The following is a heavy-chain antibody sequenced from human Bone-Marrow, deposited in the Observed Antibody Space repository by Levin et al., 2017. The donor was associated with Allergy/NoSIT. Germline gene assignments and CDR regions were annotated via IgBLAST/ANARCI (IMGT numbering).Heavy chain of an antibody. D-gene: IGHD3-10*01. J-gene: IGHJ4*02. CDR3: AKDIKGSTPRGYFDY. CDR1: GFTFSSYA. Sequence: GGSLRLSCAASGFTFSSYAMTRVRQAPGKGLEWVSAISGSGGTTYYADSIKGRFTISRDNSKNTLYLQMISLRVEDTAVYYCAKDIKGSTPRGYFDYWGQGTLVTVSS. CDR2: ISGSGGTT. V-gene: IGHV3-23*01.